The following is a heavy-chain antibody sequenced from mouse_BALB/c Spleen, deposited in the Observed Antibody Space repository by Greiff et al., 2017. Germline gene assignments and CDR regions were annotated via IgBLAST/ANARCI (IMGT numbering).Heavy chain of an antibody. CDR2: INSNGGST. CDR1: GFTFSSYG. CDR3: ARERDYYGSRYYFDY. Sequence: EVQRVESGGGLVQPGGSLKLSCAASGFTFSSYGMSWVRQTPDKRLELVATINSNGGSTYYPDSVKGRFTISRDNAKNTLYLQMSSLKSEDTAMYYCARERDYYGSRYYFDYWGQGTTLTVSS. D-gene: IGHD1-1*01. V-gene: IGHV5-6-3*01. J-gene: IGHJ2*01.